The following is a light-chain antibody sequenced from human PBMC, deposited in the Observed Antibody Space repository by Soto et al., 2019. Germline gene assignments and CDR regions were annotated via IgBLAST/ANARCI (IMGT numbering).Light chain of an antibody. J-gene: IGKJ3*01. CDR3: QQYDNLPFT. CDR1: QDISNY. Sequence: DIQMTQSPSSLSASVGDRVTITCQASQDISNYLNWYQQKPGKAPKLLIYDASNLETVVPSRFSGSGSGTDFTFTISSLQPEDIATYYCQQYDNLPFTFGHGTKVDIK. V-gene: IGKV1-33*01. CDR2: DAS.